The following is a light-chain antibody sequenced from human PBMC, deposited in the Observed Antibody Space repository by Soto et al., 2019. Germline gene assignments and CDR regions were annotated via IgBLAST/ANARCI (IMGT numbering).Light chain of an antibody. J-gene: IGLJ2*01. CDR2: EVS. Sequence: QSVLTQPPSASGSPGQSVTISCTGTISDVGGYNDVSWYQQYPGKAPKLMIYEVSKRPSGVPDRFSGSKSANTAALTVSGLQAEDEADYYCSSYAGSNNFVVFGGGTKLTVL. CDR1: ISDVGGYND. V-gene: IGLV2-8*01. CDR3: SSYAGSNNFVV.